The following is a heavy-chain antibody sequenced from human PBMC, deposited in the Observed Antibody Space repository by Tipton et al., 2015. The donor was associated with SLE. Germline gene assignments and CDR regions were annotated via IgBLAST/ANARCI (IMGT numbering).Heavy chain of an antibody. CDR3: AKDRGYYDSSGYYDY. J-gene: IGHJ4*02. Sequence: SLRLSCAASGFTFSSYGMHWVRQAPGKGLEWVAFIRYVGTNTLYADSVKGRFTISRDNSKNMLYLEMNSLRAEDTAVYYCAKDRGYYDSSGYYDYWGQGTLVTVSS. CDR2: IRYVGTNT. CDR1: GFTFSSYG. D-gene: IGHD3-22*01. V-gene: IGHV3-30*02.